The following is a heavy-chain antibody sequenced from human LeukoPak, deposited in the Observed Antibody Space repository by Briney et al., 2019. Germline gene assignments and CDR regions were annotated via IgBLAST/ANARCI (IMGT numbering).Heavy chain of an antibody. D-gene: IGHD6-6*01. V-gene: IGHV4-59*08. CDR2: IYYSGST. CDR3: ARKVRSSLYNWFDP. CDR1: GGSISDYH. Sequence: PSETLSLTCTVSGGSISDYHWNWIRQPPGKTLEWIGSIYYSGSTSYNPSLKSRVTISVDTSKNQFSLNLNSVTAADTAVYYCARKVRSSLYNWFDPWGQGTPVTVSS. J-gene: IGHJ5*02.